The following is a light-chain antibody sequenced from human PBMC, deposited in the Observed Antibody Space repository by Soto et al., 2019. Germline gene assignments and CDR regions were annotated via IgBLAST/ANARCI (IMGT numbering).Light chain of an antibody. CDR1: QSVLYSSNNKNY. J-gene: IGKJ2*01. CDR2: WAS. V-gene: IGKV4-1*01. CDR3: QQYESTPPT. Sequence: DIVMTQSPDSLAVSLGERATINCKSSQSVLYSSNNKNYLAWYQQRPGQPPKLLLYWASTRDSGVPDRFSGSGSGTDFTLTITSLQAEDVAVYYCQQYESTPPTFGQGTKLEIK.